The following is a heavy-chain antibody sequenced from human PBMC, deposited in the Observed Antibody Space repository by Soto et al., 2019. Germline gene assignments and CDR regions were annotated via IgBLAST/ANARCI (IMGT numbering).Heavy chain of an antibody. D-gene: IGHD1-1*01. CDR3: TTHPSHNWNYSGY. J-gene: IGHJ4*02. CDR1: GFTFSNAW. CDR2: IKSKTDGGTT. V-gene: IGHV3-15*01. Sequence: GGSLRLSCAASGFTFSNAWMSWVRQAPGKGLEWVGRIKSKTDGGTTDYAAPVKGRFTISRDDSKNTLYLQMNSLKTEDTAVYYCTTHPSHNWNYSGYWAQGTLVTVSS.